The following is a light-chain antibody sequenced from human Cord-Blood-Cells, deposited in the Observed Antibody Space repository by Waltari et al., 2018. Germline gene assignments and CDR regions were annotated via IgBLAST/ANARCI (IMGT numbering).Light chain of an antibody. J-gene: IGKJ2*01. CDR3: QQYNSYSPYT. Sequence: DIQMTQSPSTLSASVGDRVTITCRASQSLSSWLAWYQQKPGKAPKLLIYDASSLESGGPSRFSGSGSGTEFTLTISSLQPDDFATYYCQQYNSYSPYTFGQGTKLEIK. V-gene: IGKV1-5*01. CDR2: DAS. CDR1: QSLSSW.